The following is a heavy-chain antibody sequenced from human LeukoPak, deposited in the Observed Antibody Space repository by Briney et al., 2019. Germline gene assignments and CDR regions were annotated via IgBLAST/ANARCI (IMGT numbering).Heavy chain of an antibody. CDR2: ISPYNGDA. D-gene: IGHD6-19*01. Sequence: ASVKVSCKASDYDFTSVGITWVRQAPGQGLEWMGWISPYNGDARYVQKLQGRVTMTTDTSTSTAYMELRSLRSDDTAVYYCARTATAVAYDYWGQGTLVTVSS. J-gene: IGHJ4*02. CDR1: DYDFTSVG. V-gene: IGHV1-18*01. CDR3: ARTATAVAYDY.